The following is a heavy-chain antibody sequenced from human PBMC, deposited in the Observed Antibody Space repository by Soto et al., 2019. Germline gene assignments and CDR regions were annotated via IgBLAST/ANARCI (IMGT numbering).Heavy chain of an antibody. CDR1: GGSISSGGYY. CDR3: ARDHFYGDHYFDY. D-gene: IGHD4-17*01. CDR2: IFYSGST. J-gene: IGHJ4*02. Sequence: QVQLQESGPGLVKPSQTLSLTCTVSGGSISSGGYYWSWIRQHPGKGLEWIGYIFYSGSTYYNPSLKSRVTISVDTSKNQFSPKLSSVTAADTAVYYCARDHFYGDHYFDYWGQGTLVTVSS. V-gene: IGHV4-31*03.